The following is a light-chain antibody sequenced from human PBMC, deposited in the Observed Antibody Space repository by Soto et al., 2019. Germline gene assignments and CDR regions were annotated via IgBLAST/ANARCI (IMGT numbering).Light chain of an antibody. J-gene: IGLJ2*01. CDR2: SNN. CDR3: AAWDDSLNGHVV. CDR1: SSNIGSNT. V-gene: IGLV1-44*01. Sequence: QSVLTQPPSASGTPGQRGTISCSGSSSNIGSNTVNWYQQLPGTAPKLLIYSNNQRPSGVPDRFSGSKSGTSASLAISGLQSEDEPDYYCAAWDDSLNGHVVFGGGTQLTVL.